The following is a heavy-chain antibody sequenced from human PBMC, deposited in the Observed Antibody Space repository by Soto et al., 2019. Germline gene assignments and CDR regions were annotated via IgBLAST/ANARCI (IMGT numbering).Heavy chain of an antibody. V-gene: IGHV3-7*01. J-gene: IGHJ4*02. D-gene: IGHD1-1*01. CDR1: GFTFSSYW. CDR3: ARTGDGHHDFLDY. CDR2: INQDGSDY. Sequence: DLEESGGGLVQPGGSLRLSCAASGFTFSSYWMTWVRQAPGKGLEWVANINQDGSDYNLVASVKGRFTISRDNAKNSLFLQMNALRVEDTAVYYCARTGDGHHDFLDYWGQGILVSVSS.